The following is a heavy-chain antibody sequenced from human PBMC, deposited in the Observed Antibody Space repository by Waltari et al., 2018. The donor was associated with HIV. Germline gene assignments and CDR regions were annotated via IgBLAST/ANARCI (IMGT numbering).Heavy chain of an antibody. J-gene: IGHJ6*02. V-gene: IGHV3-30*01. CDR2: ISYDGSNK. D-gene: IGHD3-22*01. Sequence: QVQLVESGGGVVQLGRSLRLSCAASGFTFNTYAMYWVRQAPGKGLECVAVISYDGSNKYYADSVKGRFTISRDNSKNTLYLQMNSLRAEDTAVYYCARDSSGYYYVGYGMDVWGQGTTVTVSS. CDR1: GFTFNTYA. CDR3: ARDSSGYYYVGYGMDV.